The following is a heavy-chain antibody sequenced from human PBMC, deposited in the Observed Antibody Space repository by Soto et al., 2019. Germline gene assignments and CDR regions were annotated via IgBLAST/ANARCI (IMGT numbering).Heavy chain of an antibody. CDR2: ISYTGKT. Sequence: SETLSLTCAVSGGSISSSTYYWGWIRRPPGKGLEWIGSISYTGKTYYNPSLKSRITISVDTSKNQFSLRLTSVTAADTAVYYCARSQRATYCGGDCYGYYFDFWGQGTLVTVSS. V-gene: IGHV4-39*01. CDR1: GGSISSSTYY. D-gene: IGHD2-21*02. CDR3: ARSQRATYCGGDCYGYYFDF. J-gene: IGHJ4*02.